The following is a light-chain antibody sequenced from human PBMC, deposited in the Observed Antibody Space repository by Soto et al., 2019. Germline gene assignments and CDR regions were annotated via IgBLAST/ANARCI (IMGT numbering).Light chain of an antibody. J-gene: IGLJ1*01. CDR1: SSNIGAGHD. CDR3: QSYDSSLSIYV. CDR2: SNT. V-gene: IGLV1-40*01. Sequence: QSVLTQPPSVSGAPGQRVTISCTGSSSNIGAGHDAHWYQHLPGTAPKLLIYSNTNRPSGVPDRFSGSKSGTSASLAITGLQAEDEADYYCQSYDSSLSIYVFGSGTKVTVL.